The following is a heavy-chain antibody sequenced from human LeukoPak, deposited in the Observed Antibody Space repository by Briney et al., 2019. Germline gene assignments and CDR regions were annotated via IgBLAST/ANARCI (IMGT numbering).Heavy chain of an antibody. CDR2: IYYSGST. Sequence: TSQTLSLTCTVSGGSISSYYWSWIRQPPGKGLEWIGYIYYSGSTNYNPSLKSRVTISVDTSKNQFSLKLSSVTAADTAVYYCARTTFVYYYDSSGYHFDYWGQGTLVTVSS. CDR1: GGSISSYY. CDR3: ARTTFVYYYDSSGYHFDY. J-gene: IGHJ4*02. V-gene: IGHV4-59*01. D-gene: IGHD3-22*01.